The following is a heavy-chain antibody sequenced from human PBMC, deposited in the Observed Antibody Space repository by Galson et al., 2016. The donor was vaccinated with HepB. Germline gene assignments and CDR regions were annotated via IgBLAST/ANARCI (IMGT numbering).Heavy chain of an antibody. CDR2: ISGTGGTT. Sequence: SLRLSCAVSGITFSRFAMSWVRQAPGKGLECVSRISGTGGTTYYADSVKGRFTLSRDNSKSTLYLQMDNLRGEDTAVYFCAQHPLGIFGVVYHYMDVWGKGTTVTVSS. D-gene: IGHD3-3*01. CDR3: AQHPLGIFGVVYHYMDV. CDR1: GITFSRFA. V-gene: IGHV3-23*01. J-gene: IGHJ6*03.